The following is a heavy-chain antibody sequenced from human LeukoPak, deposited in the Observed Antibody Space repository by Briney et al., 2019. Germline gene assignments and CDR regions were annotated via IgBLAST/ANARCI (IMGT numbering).Heavy chain of an antibody. CDR2: ITSDGSRQ. Sequence: GGSLRLSCEPSIFVFSEYYMHWVRLAPGKGLEWLAVITSDGSRQFYADSVKGRFTVSRDNSKSLLFLQMESLRHDDTGIYYCAKGRRTGFVDYWGQGALVTVSS. CDR1: IFVFSEYY. V-gene: IGHV3-30*18. D-gene: IGHD1-1*01. CDR3: AKGRRTGFVDY. J-gene: IGHJ4*02.